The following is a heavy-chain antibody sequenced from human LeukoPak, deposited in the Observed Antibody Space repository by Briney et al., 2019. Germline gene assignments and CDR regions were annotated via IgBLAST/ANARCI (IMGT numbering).Heavy chain of an antibody. J-gene: IGHJ4*02. D-gene: IGHD2-15*01. CDR3: ARASCSGGCYVDS. CDR2: INQSGST. Sequence: SETLSLTCAVYGRSFTGYYWNWIRQPPGNGLEWIGEINQSGSTNYNPSLKSRVTISIHTSQNQVSLRLSSVTAADTAVYYCARASCSGGCYVDSWGQGTLVTVSS. V-gene: IGHV4-34*01. CDR1: GRSFTGYY.